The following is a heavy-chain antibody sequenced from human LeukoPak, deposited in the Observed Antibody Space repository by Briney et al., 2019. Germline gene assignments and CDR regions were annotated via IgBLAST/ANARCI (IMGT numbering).Heavy chain of an antibody. D-gene: IGHD1-14*01. CDR3: VRARFTTFVYY. CDR2: INHLGSQT. V-gene: IGHV3-11*05. Sequence: GGSLRLSCAASGFTFKDFYMSRVRQAPGKGLEWVSYINHLGSQTDYADSVKGRFTISRDNAKNSLSLQMNNLSVDDTAVYYCVRARFTTFVYYWGQGTLVTVSS. CDR1: GFTFKDFY. J-gene: IGHJ4*02.